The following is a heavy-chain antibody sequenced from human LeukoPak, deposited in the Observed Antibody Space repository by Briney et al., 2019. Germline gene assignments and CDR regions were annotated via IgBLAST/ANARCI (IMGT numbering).Heavy chain of an antibody. CDR2: ISDSGKTK. J-gene: IGHJ4*02. CDR1: GFTFSSSE. D-gene: IGHD3-3*01. V-gene: IGHV3-48*03. CDR3: ARSARLMKGVVEVTALDD. Sequence: GGSLRLSCAASGFTFSSSEMNWVRQAPGKGLEWVSYISDSGKTKYYADSVKGRFTISRDNAKNSLYLQMNSLRAEDTAVYYCARSARLMKGVVEVTALDDWGQGTLVTVSS.